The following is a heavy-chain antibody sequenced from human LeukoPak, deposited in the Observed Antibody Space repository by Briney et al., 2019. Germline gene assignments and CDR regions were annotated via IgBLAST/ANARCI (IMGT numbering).Heavy chain of an antibody. CDR3: ARSPARGYSYGPGYFDL. CDR2: IYYSGST. J-gene: IGHJ2*01. Sequence: SQTLSLTCTVSGGSISSGGYYWSWIRQHPGKGLEWIGYIYYSGSTNYNPSLKSRVTISVDTSKNQFSLKLSSVTAADTAVYYCARSPARGYSYGPGYFDLWGRGTLVTVSS. D-gene: IGHD5-18*01. V-gene: IGHV4-61*08. CDR1: GGSISSGGYY.